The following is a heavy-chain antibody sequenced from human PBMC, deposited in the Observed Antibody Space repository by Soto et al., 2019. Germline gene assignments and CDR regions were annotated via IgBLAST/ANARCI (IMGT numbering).Heavy chain of an antibody. D-gene: IGHD3-22*01. CDR2: IYSGGST. Sequence: LRLSCSASGXTVSSNYMSWVRQAPGKGLEWVSVIYSGGSTYYADSVKGRFTISRDNSKNTLYLQMNSLRAEDTAVYYCARFNYDSSEDAFDIWGQGTMVTVSS. V-gene: IGHV3-53*01. CDR3: ARFNYDSSEDAFDI. CDR1: GXTVSSNY. J-gene: IGHJ3*02.